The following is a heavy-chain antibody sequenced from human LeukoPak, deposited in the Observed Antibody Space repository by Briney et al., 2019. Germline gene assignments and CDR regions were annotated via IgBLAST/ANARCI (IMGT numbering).Heavy chain of an antibody. CDR3: ARGMATVYY. CDR2: IYYSGST. J-gene: IGHJ4*02. D-gene: IGHD5-24*01. Sequence: SETLSLTCTVSGGSITNYYWSWFRQPPGKGSEWIGYIYYSGSTNYNPSLKSRVTISVDTSKNQFSLNLTSVTAADTAVYYCARGMATVYYWGQGTLVSVSS. CDR1: GGSITNYY. V-gene: IGHV4-59*01.